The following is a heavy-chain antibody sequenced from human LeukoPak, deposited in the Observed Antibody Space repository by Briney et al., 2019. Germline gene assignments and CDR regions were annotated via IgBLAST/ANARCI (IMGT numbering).Heavy chain of an antibody. V-gene: IGHV3-30*18. CDR1: GFTFSTYG. CDR3: AKEFNRGLPDY. D-gene: IGHD2-21*01. CDR2: ISYDGSNE. Sequence: QAGGSLSLSCAASGFTFSTYGKHWVRKAPGKGLEWVAVISYDGSNEYYADSVKGRFTISRDNSKNTLYLQISSLRAEDTAVYYCAKEFNRGLPDYWGQGTLVTVPS. J-gene: IGHJ4*02.